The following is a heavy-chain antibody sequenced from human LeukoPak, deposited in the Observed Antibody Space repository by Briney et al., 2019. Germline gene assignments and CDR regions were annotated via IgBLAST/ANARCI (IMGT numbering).Heavy chain of an antibody. J-gene: IGHJ6*02. D-gene: IGHD3-10*01. Sequence: GGSLRLSCAASGITFSRYAFHWVRQAPGKGLEWVAFISYDGKSKYYADSVKGRFTISRDSSKNTLFLQMNSLRPEDTAVYYCARERLTMVRGAIKLGNYGMDVWGQRTTITVSS. CDR1: GITFSRYA. CDR3: ARERLTMVRGAIKLGNYGMDV. CDR2: ISYDGKSK. V-gene: IGHV3-30*04.